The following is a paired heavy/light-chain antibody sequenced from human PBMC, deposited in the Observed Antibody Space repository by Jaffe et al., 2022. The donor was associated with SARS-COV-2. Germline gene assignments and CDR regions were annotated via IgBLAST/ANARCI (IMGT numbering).Heavy chain of an antibody. D-gene: IGHD3-9*01. V-gene: IGHV3-15*01. CDR3: IAGTGKTDFDY. J-gene: IGHJ4*02. CDR2: IKNGGYGGAT. Sequence: EVQLVESGGGLVEPGGSLRLSCAASGFTFTDAWMSWVRQAPGKGLEWVGRIKNGGYGGATDYAAPVKGRFIISRDDSKNMQYLQMNSLETEDTAVYYCIAGTGKTDFDYWGQGTLVTVSS. CDR1: GFTFTDAW.
Light chain of an antibody. Sequence: DIVMTQSPDSLAVSLGERATINCKSSQSVLYSSNNKNCILWYQQKPGQPPKLLIYWASTRESGVPDRFSGSGSGTEFTLTISSLQAEDVAVYYCQQHYITPLTFGGGTKVEIK. V-gene: IGKV4-1*01. CDR1: QSVLYSSNNKNC. J-gene: IGKJ4*01. CDR2: WAS. CDR3: QQHYITPLT.